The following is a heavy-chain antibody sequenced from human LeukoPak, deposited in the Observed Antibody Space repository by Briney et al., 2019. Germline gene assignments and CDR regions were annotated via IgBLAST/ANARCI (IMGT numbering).Heavy chain of an antibody. J-gene: IGHJ5*02. CDR1: GGSISSYY. V-gene: IGHV4-59*12. Sequence: SETLSLTCTVSGGSISSYYWSWIRQPPGKGLEWIEYIYYSGSTNYNPSLKSRVTISVDTSKNQFSLKLMSVTAADTAVYYCARDSGTTGEVKFDPWGQGTLVTVSS. CDR2: IYYSGST. D-gene: IGHD3-10*01. CDR3: ARDSGTTGEVKFDP.